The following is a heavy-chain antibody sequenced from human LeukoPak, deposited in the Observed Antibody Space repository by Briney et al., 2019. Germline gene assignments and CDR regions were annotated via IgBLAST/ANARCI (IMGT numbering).Heavy chain of an antibody. CDR3: ERALGPSDAFDI. J-gene: IGHJ3*02. CDR1: GYTFTGYY. CDR2: INPNSGGT. V-gene: IGHV1-2*02. Sequence: ASVKVSCKASGYTFTGYYMHWVRQAPGQGLEWMGWINPNSGGTNYAQKFQGRVTMTRDTSISTAYMELSRLRSDDTAVYYCERALGPSDAFDIWGQGTMVTVSS. D-gene: IGHD3-16*01.